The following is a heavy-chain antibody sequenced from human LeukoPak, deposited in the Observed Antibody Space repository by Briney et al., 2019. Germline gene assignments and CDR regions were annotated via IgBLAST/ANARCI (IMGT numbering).Heavy chain of an antibody. V-gene: IGHV4-59*04. CDR3: ARRLWGDYFDY. CDR2: IYYSGST. D-gene: IGHD3-16*01. J-gene: IGHJ4*02. CDR1: GFTVSNNY. Sequence: GSLRLSCAASGFTVSNNYMSWIRQPPGKGLEWIGDIYYSGSTYYNPSLKSRVTISVDTSNNQFSLRLSSVTAADTAMYYCARRLWGDYFDYWGQGTLVTVSS.